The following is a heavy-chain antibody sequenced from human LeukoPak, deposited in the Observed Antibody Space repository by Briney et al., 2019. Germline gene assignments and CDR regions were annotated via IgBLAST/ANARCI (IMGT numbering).Heavy chain of an antibody. Sequence: PGGSLRLSCAASGFTFSSYAMSWVRQAPGKGLEWVSAISGSGGSTYYADSAKGRFTISRDNSKNTLYVQVNSLGTEDTAAYYCAKGSYYDSSGSFYFDYWGQGTLVTVSS. CDR2: ISGSGGST. J-gene: IGHJ4*02. CDR3: AKGSYYDSSGSFYFDY. V-gene: IGHV3-23*01. D-gene: IGHD3-22*01. CDR1: GFTFSSYA.